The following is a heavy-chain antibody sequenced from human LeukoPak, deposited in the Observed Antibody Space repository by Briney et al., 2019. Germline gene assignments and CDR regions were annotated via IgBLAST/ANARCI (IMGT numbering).Heavy chain of an antibody. V-gene: IGHV3-30*12. Sequence: GRSLRLSCAASGFTFSSYGMHWVRQAPGKGLEWVAVISYDGSNKYYADSVKGRFTISRDNSKNTLYLQMNSLRADDTAVYYCAKSVVVTTFRFDDWGQGALVTVSS. CDR3: AKSVVVTTFRFDD. CDR1: GFTFSSYG. J-gene: IGHJ4*02. D-gene: IGHD2-15*01. CDR2: ISYDGSNK.